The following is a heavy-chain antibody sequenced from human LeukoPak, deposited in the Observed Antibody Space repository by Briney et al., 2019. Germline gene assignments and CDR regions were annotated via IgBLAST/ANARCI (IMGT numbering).Heavy chain of an antibody. V-gene: IGHV1-46*01. CDR1: GYTFTSHY. CDR2: INPSGSST. D-gene: IGHD3-16*02. CDR3: ARDNSVGDIAWWFDP. J-gene: IGHJ5*02. Sequence: ASVEVSCKASGYTFTSHYMHWVRQAPGQGLEWMGLINPSGSSTLYAQKFQGRVTMTRDMSTTTDYMELSSLRSEGTAVYYCARDNSVGDIAWWFDPWGQGTLVTVSS.